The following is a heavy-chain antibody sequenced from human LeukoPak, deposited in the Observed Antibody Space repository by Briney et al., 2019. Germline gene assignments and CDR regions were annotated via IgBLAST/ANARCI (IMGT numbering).Heavy chain of an antibody. Sequence: GESLRLSCAASGFTFSTYWMHWVRQAPGKGLVWVSRINSDGSSTSYADYVKGRFTISRDNAKNTLYLQMNSLRAEDTAVYYCARACSFGSCHAGDYWGQGILVTVSS. J-gene: IGHJ4*02. CDR2: INSDGSST. V-gene: IGHV3-74*01. CDR1: GFTFSTYW. D-gene: IGHD2-15*01. CDR3: ARACSFGSCHAGDY.